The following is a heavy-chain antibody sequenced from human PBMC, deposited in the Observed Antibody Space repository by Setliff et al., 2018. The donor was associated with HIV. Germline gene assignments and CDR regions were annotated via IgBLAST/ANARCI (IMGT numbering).Heavy chain of an antibody. Sequence: ASVKVSCKASGYTFTSYYIHWVRQAPGHGFQWMGWISPKYGGTNYAQNFQGRVTMTRDTSISTAYMELSSLGSDDTAVYYCARVPLSGWLYFDYWGQGTLVTVSS. J-gene: IGHJ4*02. CDR2: ISPKYGGT. V-gene: IGHV1-2*02. CDR1: GYTFTSYY. D-gene: IGHD6-19*01. CDR3: ARVPLSGWLYFDY.